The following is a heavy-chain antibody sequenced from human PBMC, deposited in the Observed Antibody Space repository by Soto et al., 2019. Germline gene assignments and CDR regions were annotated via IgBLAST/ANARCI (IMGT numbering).Heavy chain of an antibody. Sequence: SETLSLTCAVYGGSFSNYYCSWIRQPPGKELKWIGEINQGRSTTYNPSHKSRDKMSLATPKNQYFLKLNSVTAADTAVYYCAPVRNFDKLFSLWGQGTPVT. CDR1: GGSFSNYY. CDR3: APVRNFDKLFSL. V-gene: IGHV4-34*01. CDR2: INQGRST. D-gene: IGHD3-9*01. J-gene: IGHJ4*02.